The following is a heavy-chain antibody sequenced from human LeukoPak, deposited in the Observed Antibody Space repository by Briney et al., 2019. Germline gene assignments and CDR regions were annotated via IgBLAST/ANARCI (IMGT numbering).Heavy chain of an antibody. V-gene: IGHV3-23*01. Sequence: PGGSLRLSCAASGFTFSSYAMSWVRQAPGKGLEWVSAISGSGGSTYYADSVKGRFTISRDNSKNTLDLQMNSLRAEDTAVYYCAKAGIAARRGRVYYFDYWGQGTLVTVSS. CDR3: AKAGIAARRGRVYYFDY. D-gene: IGHD6-6*01. CDR2: ISGSGGST. CDR1: GFTFSSYA. J-gene: IGHJ4*02.